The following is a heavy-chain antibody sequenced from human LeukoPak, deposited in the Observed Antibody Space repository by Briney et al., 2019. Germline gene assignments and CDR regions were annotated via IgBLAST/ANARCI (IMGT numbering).Heavy chain of an antibody. J-gene: IGHJ6*03. D-gene: IGHD5-12*01. V-gene: IGHV4-39*07. CDR2: IYYSGST. Sequence: PSETLSLTCTVSGGSISSSSYYWGWIRQPPGKGLEWIGSIYYSGSTYYNPSLKSRVTISVDTSKNQFSLKLSSVTAADTAVYYCARDLRGYDPASYYYYYYMDVWGKGTTVTVSS. CDR1: GGSISSSSYY. CDR3: ARDLRGYDPASYYYYYYMDV.